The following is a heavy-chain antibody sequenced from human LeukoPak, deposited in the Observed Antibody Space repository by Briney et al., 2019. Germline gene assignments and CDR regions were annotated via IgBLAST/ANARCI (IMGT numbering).Heavy chain of an antibody. J-gene: IGHJ4*02. Sequence: SETLSLTCTEYGGSISSHTWNWFRQTPGKGLEWIWYIPYTGSTNYNPYLKSRVTISVDTSKNQFSLKLSSVTAADTAVYYCAREGYCSGGSCYSLYFDYWGQGTLVTVSS. D-gene: IGHD2-15*01. CDR1: GGSISSHT. CDR2: IPYTGST. V-gene: IGHV4-59*11. CDR3: AREGYCSGGSCYSLYFDY.